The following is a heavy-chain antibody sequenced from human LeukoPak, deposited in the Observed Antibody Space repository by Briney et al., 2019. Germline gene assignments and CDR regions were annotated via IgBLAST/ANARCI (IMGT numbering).Heavy chain of an antibody. V-gene: IGHV4-31*03. Sequence: SETLSLTCTVSGGSISSGGYYWSWIRQHPGKGLEWIGYIYYSGSTYYNPSLKSRVTISVDTSKNQFSLKLSSVTAADTAVYYCARDRSHDAFDIWGQGTMVNVSS. CDR3: ARDRSHDAFDI. J-gene: IGHJ3*02. CDR1: GGSISSGGYY. CDR2: IYYSGST.